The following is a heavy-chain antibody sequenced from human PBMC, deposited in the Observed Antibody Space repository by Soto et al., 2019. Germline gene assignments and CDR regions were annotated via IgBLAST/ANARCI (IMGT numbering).Heavy chain of an antibody. CDR1: GGTVSTYA. Sequence: QVQQVQSGAEVKKPRTSVKVSCKASGGTVSTYANSWVRQAPGQRIEWTGGIIPIFGTAKYAQKFQGRVTITADESTSTAYMELSSLRSEDTAVYYFAKRDGIASAHGYYGMDVWGQGTTVTVSS. D-gene: IGHD6-13*01. CDR2: IIPIFGTA. J-gene: IGHJ6*02. V-gene: IGHV1-69*12. CDR3: AKRDGIASAHGYYGMDV.